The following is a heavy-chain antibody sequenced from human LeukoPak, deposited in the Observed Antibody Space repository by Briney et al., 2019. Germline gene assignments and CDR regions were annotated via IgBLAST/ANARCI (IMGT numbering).Heavy chain of an antibody. CDR2: ISYDGSNK. Sequence: PGRSLRLSCAASGFTFSSYAMHWVRQAPGKGLEWVAVISYDGSNKYYADSVKGRFTISRDNSKNTLYLQMNSLRAEDTAVYYCAKVYDSSGYHYGSSPIDYWGQGTLVTVSS. J-gene: IGHJ4*02. V-gene: IGHV3-30-3*01. CDR3: AKVYDSSGYHYGSSPIDY. D-gene: IGHD3-22*01. CDR1: GFTFSSYA.